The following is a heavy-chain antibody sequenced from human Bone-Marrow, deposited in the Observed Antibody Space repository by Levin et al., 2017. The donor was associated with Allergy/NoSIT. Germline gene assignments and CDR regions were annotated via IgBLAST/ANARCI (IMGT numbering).Heavy chain of an antibody. J-gene: IGHJ4*02. CDR2: ISYDGSNK. CDR3: HKREIAVAHEGGSD. D-gene: IGHD6-19*01. Sequence: GGSLRLSCAASGFTFSSYAMHWVRQAPGKGLEWVAVISYDGSNKYYADSVKGRFTISRDNSKNTLYLQMNSLRAEDTAVYYCHKREIAVAHEGGSDWGQGTLVTVSS. V-gene: IGHV3-30*04. CDR1: GFTFSSYA.